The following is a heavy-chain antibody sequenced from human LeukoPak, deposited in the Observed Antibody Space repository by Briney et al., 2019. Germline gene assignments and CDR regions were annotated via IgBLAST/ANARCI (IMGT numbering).Heavy chain of an antibody. J-gene: IGHJ4*02. D-gene: IGHD2-15*01. CDR3: ARLSCSGGSCPDYCDY. V-gene: IGHV4-39*01. Sequence: SETLSLTCTVSGGYISSSSYYWGWIRQPPGKGLEGIGSIYHRGSPYYNPSLRSRVTISVDTSKNQFSLKVSSVTAADTAVYYCARLSCSGGSCPDYCDYWRQGTLVTVCS. CDR1: GGYISSSSYY. CDR2: IYHRGSP.